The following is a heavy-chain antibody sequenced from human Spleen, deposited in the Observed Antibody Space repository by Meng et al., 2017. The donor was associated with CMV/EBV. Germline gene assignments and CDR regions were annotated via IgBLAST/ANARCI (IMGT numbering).Heavy chain of an antibody. J-gene: IGHJ3*02. CDR3: ARQTGRPSRAFDI. CDR1: GGSFSGYY. V-gene: IGHV4-34*01. Sequence: SETLSLTCAVYGGSFSGYYWSWIRQPPGKGLEWIGEINHSGSTNYNPSLKSRVTISVDTSKNQFSLKLSSVTAADTAVYYCARQTGRPSRAFDIWGQGTMVTVSS. CDR2: INHSGST. D-gene: IGHD1-1*01.